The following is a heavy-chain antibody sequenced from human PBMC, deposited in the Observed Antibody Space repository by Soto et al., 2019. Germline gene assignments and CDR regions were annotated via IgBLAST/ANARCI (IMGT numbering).Heavy chain of an antibody. D-gene: IGHD6-6*01. J-gene: IGHJ4*02. Sequence: PXGTLSLTCAVSGGSISSSSYYWGWIREPPGKGLEWIGSIYYSGSTYYNPSLKSRVTISVDTSKNQFSLKLSSVTAADTAVYYCASQGEYSSAALDYWGQGTLVTVSS. V-gene: IGHV4-39*01. CDR2: IYYSGST. CDR1: GGSISSSSYY. CDR3: ASQGEYSSAALDY.